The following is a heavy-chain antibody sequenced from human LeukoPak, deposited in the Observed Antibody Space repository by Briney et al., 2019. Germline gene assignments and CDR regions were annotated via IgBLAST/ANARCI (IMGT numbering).Heavy chain of an antibody. J-gene: IGHJ5*02. Sequence: GGSLRLSCAASGFTFSTYAMTWVRQAPGKGLEWVSTISGSGDYTYYADSVKGRFTISRDNSKNTLYLQMNSLRAEDTAVYYCAKDSGYYGSGSSSWFDPWGQGTPVIVSS. CDR1: GFTFSTYA. V-gene: IGHV3-23*01. CDR2: ISGSGDYT. CDR3: AKDSGYYGSGSSSWFDP. D-gene: IGHD3-10*01.